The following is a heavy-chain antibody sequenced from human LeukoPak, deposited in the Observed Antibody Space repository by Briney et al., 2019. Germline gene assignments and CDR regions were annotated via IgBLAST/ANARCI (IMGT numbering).Heavy chain of an antibody. J-gene: IGHJ3*02. CDR1: GYTFTSYY. D-gene: IGHD3-9*01. CDR3: ARNQRVYDILTGYERGAFDI. CDR2: INPNSGAT. V-gene: IGHV1-2*02. Sequence: GASVKVSCKASGYTFTSYYMHWVRQAPGQGLEWMGWINPNSGATKYAQKFQGRVTMTRDTSISTAHMELSRLISDDTAVYFCARNQRVYDILTGYERGAFDIWGQGTMVTVSS.